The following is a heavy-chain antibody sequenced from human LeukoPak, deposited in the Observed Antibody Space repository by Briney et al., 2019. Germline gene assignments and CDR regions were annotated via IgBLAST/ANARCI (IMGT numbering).Heavy chain of an antibody. Sequence: ASVKVSCKASGYTFTGNYMHWVRQAPGQGLEWMGWINPNSGGTNYAQKFQGRVTMTRDTSIGTAYMELNRLRSDDTAVYYCARDRGQLWFNYWGQGTLVTVSS. D-gene: IGHD5-18*01. J-gene: IGHJ4*02. CDR2: INPNSGGT. CDR3: ARDRGQLWFNY. CDR1: GYTFTGNY. V-gene: IGHV1-2*02.